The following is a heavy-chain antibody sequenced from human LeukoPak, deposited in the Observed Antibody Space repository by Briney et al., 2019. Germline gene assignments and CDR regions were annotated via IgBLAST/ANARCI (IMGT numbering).Heavy chain of an antibody. D-gene: IGHD6-13*01. CDR2: IYPDDSDT. CDR3: ARHGAGGSSWSPLDY. CDR1: GYSFSSNW. J-gene: IGHJ4*02. V-gene: IGHV5-51*01. Sequence: KVSCKGSGYSFSSNWIAWVRQLPGKGLEWMGIIYPDDSDTRYSPSFQGLVTISADKSITTAHLQWSSLKASDTAMYYCARHGAGGSSWSPLDYWGQGTLVTVSS.